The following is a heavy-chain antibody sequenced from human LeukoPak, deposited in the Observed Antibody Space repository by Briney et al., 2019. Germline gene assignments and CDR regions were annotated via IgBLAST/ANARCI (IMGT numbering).Heavy chain of an antibody. CDR1: GGSISSYY. CDR3: ARAPGMYYYDSCGYYLD. CDR2: IYYSGST. Sequence: KPSETLSLTCTVSGGSISSYYWSWIRQPPGKGLGWIGYIYYSGSTNYNPSLKSRVTISVDTSKNQFSLKLSSVTAADTAVYYCARAPGMYYYDSCGYYLDWGQGTLVTVSS. V-gene: IGHV4-59*01. D-gene: IGHD3-22*01. J-gene: IGHJ4*02.